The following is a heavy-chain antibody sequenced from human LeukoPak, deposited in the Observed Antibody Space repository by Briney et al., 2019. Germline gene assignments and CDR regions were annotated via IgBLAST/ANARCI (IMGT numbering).Heavy chain of an antibody. CDR1: GFTFSSYS. D-gene: IGHD6-6*01. CDR3: ARGIAARLGAFDI. Sequence: SGGSLRLSCAASGFTFSSYSMNWVRQAPGKGLEWVSSISSSSTYIYYVDSVKGRFTISRDNAQNSLYLQMNSLRAEDTAVYYCARGIAARLGAFDIWGQGTMVTVSS. J-gene: IGHJ3*02. CDR2: ISSSSTYI. V-gene: IGHV3-21*01.